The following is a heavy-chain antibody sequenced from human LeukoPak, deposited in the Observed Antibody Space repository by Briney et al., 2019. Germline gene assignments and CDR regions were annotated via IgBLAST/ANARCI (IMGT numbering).Heavy chain of an antibody. CDR1: GGTLSNSP. CDR3: ARDMSMITSGGVIVNDY. V-gene: IGHV1-69*08. Sequence: SVKVSCKASGGTLSNSPISWVRQAPGQGLEWMGRLIPVLGSGNYAQKFQGRITITADKSTSTTYMELSNLRSEDTAVYYCARDMSMITSGGVIVNDYWGQGTLVVVSS. CDR2: LIPVLGSG. D-gene: IGHD3-16*02. J-gene: IGHJ4*02.